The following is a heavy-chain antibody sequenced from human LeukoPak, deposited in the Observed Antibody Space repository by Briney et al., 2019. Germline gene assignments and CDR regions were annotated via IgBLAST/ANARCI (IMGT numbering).Heavy chain of an antibody. CDR1: GGTFSSYA. Sequence: ASVKVSCKASGGTFSSYAISWVRQAPGQGLEWMGGIIPIFGTANYAQKFQGRVTITADESTSTAYMELSSLRSEDTAVYYCAAGQLNGAFDIWGQGTMVTVSS. CDR3: AAGQLNGAFDI. J-gene: IGHJ3*02. CDR2: IIPIFGTA. V-gene: IGHV1-69*13. D-gene: IGHD5-18*01.